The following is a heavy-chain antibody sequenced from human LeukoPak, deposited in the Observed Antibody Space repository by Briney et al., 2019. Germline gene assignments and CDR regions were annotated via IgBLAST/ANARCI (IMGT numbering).Heavy chain of an antibody. CDR2: IGTAGDT. J-gene: IGHJ4*02. D-gene: IGHD3-22*01. CDR1: GFTFSSYD. Sequence: GGSLRLSCAASGFTFSSYDMHWVRQATGKGLEWVSAIGTAGDTYYPGSVKGRFAISRENAKNSLYLQMNSLRAGDTAVYYCARSINYYDSSGSILSSYFDYWGQGTLVTVSS. CDR3: ARSINYYDSSGSILSSYFDY. V-gene: IGHV3-13*01.